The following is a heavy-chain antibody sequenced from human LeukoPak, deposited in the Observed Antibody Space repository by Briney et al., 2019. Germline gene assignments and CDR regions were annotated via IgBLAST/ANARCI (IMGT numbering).Heavy chain of an antibody. CDR1: GFTFSSYA. Sequence: GRSLRLSCAASGFTFSSYAMHWVRQAPGKGLEWVAVTSNDGSDKYYADPVKGRFTISRDNSKNTLSLQMNSLRAEDTAVYYCARDSAITIFFSPLMDVWGQGTTVTVSS. V-gene: IGHV3-30-3*01. D-gene: IGHD3-9*01. J-gene: IGHJ6*02. CDR3: ARDSAITIFFSPLMDV. CDR2: TSNDGSDK.